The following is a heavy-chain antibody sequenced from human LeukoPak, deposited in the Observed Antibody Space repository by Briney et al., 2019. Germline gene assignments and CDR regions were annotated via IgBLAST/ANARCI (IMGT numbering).Heavy chain of an antibody. CDR1: GFTFSSYW. V-gene: IGHV3-23*01. Sequence: PGGSLRLSCAASGFTFSSYWMSWVRQAPGKGLEWVSAIGGSGISTYYADSVKGRFTISRDDSKNTLYLQMSSLRAEDTAVYYCAKTEEGAVVIIAAFDYWGQGTLVTVSS. CDR2: IGGSGIST. J-gene: IGHJ4*02. D-gene: IGHD2-15*01. CDR3: AKTEEGAVVIIAAFDY.